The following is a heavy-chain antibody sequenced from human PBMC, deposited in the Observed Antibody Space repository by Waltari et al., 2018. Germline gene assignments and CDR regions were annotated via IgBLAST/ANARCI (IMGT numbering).Heavy chain of an antibody. J-gene: IGHJ6*03. CDR2: IGANGDYI. V-gene: IGHV3-21*01. CDR3: ASHLEDYYYYMDV. CDR1: GFNFNSST. Sequence: EVQLVEAGGGLVRPGGPLRLSCAASGFNFNSSTMNWVRQAPGKGLEWVSSIGANGDYIYYADSVKGRFTTSRDNTRNSLYLQMTSLRAEDTAVYFCASHLEDYYYYMDVWGKGTTVTVSS.